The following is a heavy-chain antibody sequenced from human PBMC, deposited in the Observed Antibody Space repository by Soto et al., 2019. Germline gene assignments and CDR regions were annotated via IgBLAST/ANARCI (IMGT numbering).Heavy chain of an antibody. Sequence: ASVKVSCKASGYTFTSYGMHWVRQAPGQRLEWMGWINAGNGNTKYSQKFKGRVTITRYTSASTANMEKSSLRSEDTALFYCARAPGGPGIAEYWGQGTMVTVSS. CDR2: INAGNGNT. J-gene: IGHJ4*02. CDR3: ARAPGGPGIAEY. CDR1: GYTFTSYG. D-gene: IGHD6-13*01. V-gene: IGHV1-3*01.